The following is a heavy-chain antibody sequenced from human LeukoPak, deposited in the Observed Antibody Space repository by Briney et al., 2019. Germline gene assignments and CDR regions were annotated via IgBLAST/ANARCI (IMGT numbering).Heavy chain of an antibody. D-gene: IGHD1-26*01. Sequence: GASVRVSCKASGYTFTSYYMHWVRQAPGQGLEWMGIINPSGGSTSYAQKFQGRVTMTRDTSTSTVYMELSSLRSEDTAVYYCARDRYSGSYYSHAFDIWGQGTMVTVSS. V-gene: IGHV1-46*01. CDR2: INPSGGST. CDR3: ARDRYSGSYYSHAFDI. CDR1: GYTFTSYY. J-gene: IGHJ3*02.